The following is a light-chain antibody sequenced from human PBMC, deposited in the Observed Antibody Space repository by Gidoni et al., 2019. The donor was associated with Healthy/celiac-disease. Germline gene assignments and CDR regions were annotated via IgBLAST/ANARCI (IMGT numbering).Light chain of an antibody. CDR1: QSLLHSNGYNY. CDR3: MQALQTPPT. J-gene: IGKJ4*01. V-gene: IGKV2-28*01. Sequence: DIVMTQSPLSLPVTPGEPASISCRSSQSLLHSNGYNYLDWYLQKPGQSPQLLIYLGSNRASGVPDRFSGSGSGTDFTLKISRVETEDVGVYYCMQALQTPPTCXGXTKVXIK. CDR2: LGS.